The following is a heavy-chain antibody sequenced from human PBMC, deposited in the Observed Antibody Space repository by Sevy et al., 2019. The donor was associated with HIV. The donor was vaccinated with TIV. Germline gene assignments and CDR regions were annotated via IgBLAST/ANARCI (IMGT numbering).Heavy chain of an antibody. CDR2: IHTDGSSS. CDR1: GFTFRNYW. Sequence: GGSLRLSCAASGFTFRNYWMHWVRQAPGKGLVSVSYIHTDGSSSYYADYVKGRFTISRDNAQKMLYLQMNSRRAEDTAVYYCARAGIGDFWSGYYGIDHWGQGPLVTVSS. V-gene: IGHV3-74*01. D-gene: IGHD3-3*01. J-gene: IGHJ4*02. CDR3: ARAGIGDFWSGYYGIDH.